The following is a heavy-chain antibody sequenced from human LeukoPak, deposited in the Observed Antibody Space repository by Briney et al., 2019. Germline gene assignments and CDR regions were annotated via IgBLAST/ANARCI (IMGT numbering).Heavy chain of an antibody. Sequence: PGGSLRLSCAASGFTFSNAWMTWVRQAPGKGLEWVGRVKSKTDGGTTDYAAPAKGRFTISRDDSKNTLFLQMNSLKTEDTAVYYCTIDFFPIGPYWGQGTLVTVSS. CDR1: GFTFSNAW. D-gene: IGHD3-3*01. CDR2: VKSKTDGGTT. CDR3: TIDFFPIGPY. V-gene: IGHV3-15*01. J-gene: IGHJ4*02.